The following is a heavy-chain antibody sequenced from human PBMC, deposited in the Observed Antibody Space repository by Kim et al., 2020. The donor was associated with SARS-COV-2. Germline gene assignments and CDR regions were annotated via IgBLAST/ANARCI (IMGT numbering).Heavy chain of an antibody. J-gene: IGHJ4*01. Sequence: GGSLRLSYAASGFTFSDHYMDWVRQAPGKGLEWVGRARSKAKGYTTQYAASVTGRFTVSRDDSKNSLYLQMNSLKTEDTAVYYCATALYDTSGYYYFDY. CDR2: ARSKAKGYTT. CDR1: GFTFSDHY. CDR3: ATALYDTSGYYYFDY. D-gene: IGHD3-22*01. V-gene: IGHV3-72*01.